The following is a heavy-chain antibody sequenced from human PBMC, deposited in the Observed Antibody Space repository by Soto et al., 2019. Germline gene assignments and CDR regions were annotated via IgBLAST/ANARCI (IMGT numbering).Heavy chain of an antibody. V-gene: IGHV4-39*01. Sequence: PSETLSLTCTVSGGSVSSSSYYWGWIRQPPGKGLEWIGSIYYSGSTYYNPSLKSRVTISVDTSKNQFSLKLSSVTAADTAVYYCARRAGVRGVIMFDYWGQGTLVTVSS. D-gene: IGHD3-10*01. CDR3: ARRAGVRGVIMFDY. J-gene: IGHJ4*02. CDR2: IYYSGST. CDR1: GGSVSSSSYY.